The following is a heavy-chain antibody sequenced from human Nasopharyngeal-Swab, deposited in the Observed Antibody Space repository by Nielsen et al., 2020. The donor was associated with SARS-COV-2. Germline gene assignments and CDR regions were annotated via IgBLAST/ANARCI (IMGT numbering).Heavy chain of an antibody. D-gene: IGHD1-26*01. J-gene: IGHJ3*02. CDR1: GDSISNYY. V-gene: IGHV4-59*01. CDR2: MYFGVST. Sequence: SETLSLTCAVSGDSISNYYWSWIRQPPGKGLEWIGYMYFGVSTNYSPSLKSRVTMSIDTSKMQFSLDLASVTAADTAVYYCARGAARDSGMFDAFDIWGQGTVVTVSS. CDR3: ARGAARDSGMFDAFDI.